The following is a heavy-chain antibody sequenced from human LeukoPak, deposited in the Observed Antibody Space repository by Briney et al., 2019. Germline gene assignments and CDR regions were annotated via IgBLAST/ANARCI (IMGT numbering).Heavy chain of an antibody. D-gene: IGHD5-24*01. CDR3: AKGSLHGYNYIDT. V-gene: IGHV3-23*01. Sequence: GGPLRLSCAVSGFTLYSYAMLWLRQAPGKGLEWVSAVSGSGGSTYYADSVKGRSTISRDNSKNTLYLQMNSLRADDTAVYYCAKGSLHGYNYIDTWGQGALVTVSS. CDR1: GFTLYSYA. CDR2: VSGSGGST. J-gene: IGHJ5*02.